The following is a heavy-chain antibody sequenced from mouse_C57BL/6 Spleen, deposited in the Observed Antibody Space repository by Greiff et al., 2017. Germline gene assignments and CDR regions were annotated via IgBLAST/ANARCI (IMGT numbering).Heavy chain of an antibody. Sequence: VQLQQPGAELVKPGASVKISCKASGYAFSSYWMTWVKQRPGKGLEWIGQIYPGDGGTNYNEKFKGKATLTADKSSSTAYMQLSSLTSEDSAVYFCARRTTVVYFDVRGTGPTVTVSS. CDR1: GYAFSSYW. CDR2: IYPGDGGT. J-gene: IGHJ1*03. V-gene: IGHV1-80*01. CDR3: ARRTTVVYFDV. D-gene: IGHD1-1*01.